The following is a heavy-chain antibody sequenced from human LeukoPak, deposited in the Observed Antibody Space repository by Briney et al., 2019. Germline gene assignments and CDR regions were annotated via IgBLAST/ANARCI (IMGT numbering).Heavy chain of an antibody. D-gene: IGHD6-13*01. CDR1: EFSVGSNY. J-gene: IGHJ6*03. CDR2: ITSSSSHI. V-gene: IGHV3-21*01. Sequence: GGSLRLSCAASEFSVGSNYMTWVRQAPGKGLEWVSSITSSSSHIYYADSVKGRFTISRDNAKNSLYLQIDSLRAEDTAVYYCARDPYSGSYVDYYYYYYMDVWGKGTTVTISS. CDR3: ARDPYSGSYVDYYYYYYMDV.